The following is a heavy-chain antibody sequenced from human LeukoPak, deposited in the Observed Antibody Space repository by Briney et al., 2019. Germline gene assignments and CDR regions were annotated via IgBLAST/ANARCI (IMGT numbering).Heavy chain of an antibody. CDR1: GFAFSVYA. CDR2: INANSGTT. D-gene: IGHD6-19*01. V-gene: IGHV3-23*01. Sequence: GGSLRLSCAASGFAFSVYAMSWLRQPPGKGLEWVSTINANSGTTSCAASVRGRFTISRDNSKNTLYLQLNTLRADDTATYYCAKPISGGLAVTADWFHPWGQGTLVVVSS. J-gene: IGHJ5*01. CDR3: AKPISGGLAVTADWFHP.